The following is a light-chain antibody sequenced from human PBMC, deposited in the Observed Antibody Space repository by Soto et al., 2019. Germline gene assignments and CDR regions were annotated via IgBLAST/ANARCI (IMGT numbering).Light chain of an antibody. Sequence: EIILTQSPGTLSLSPGERATLSCRASESVGGSRLSWYQLRPGQAPRLLIYGASNRATGISDRFSGSGSGTDFTLTINRLEPEDFAVYYCQQHGSSPHTFGQGTKVEIK. CDR2: GAS. J-gene: IGKJ1*01. CDR1: ESVGGSR. CDR3: QQHGSSPHT. V-gene: IGKV3-20*01.